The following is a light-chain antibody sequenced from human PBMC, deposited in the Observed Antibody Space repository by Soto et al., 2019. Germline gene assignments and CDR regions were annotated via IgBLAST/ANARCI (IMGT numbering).Light chain of an antibody. CDR2: EVS. CDR1: SSDVGNYNY. CDR3: SSYTTSSTVV. V-gene: IGLV2-14*01. Sequence: QSALTQPASVSGSPGQSITISCTGTSSDVGNYNYVSWYQQHPGKVPKLMIYEVSHRPSGVSNRFSGSKSGNTASLTISGLQAEDEADYYCSSYTTSSTVVFGGGTKLTVL. J-gene: IGLJ2*01.